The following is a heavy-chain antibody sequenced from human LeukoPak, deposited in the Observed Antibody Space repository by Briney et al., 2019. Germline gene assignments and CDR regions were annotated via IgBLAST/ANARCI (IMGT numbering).Heavy chain of an antibody. J-gene: IGHJ6*04. CDR2: ISSSGSTI. V-gene: IGHV3-48*03. CDR1: GFTFSSYE. D-gene: IGHD3-10*02. Sequence: GGSLRLSCAASGFTFSSYEMNWVRQAPGKGLERVSYISSSGSTIYYADSVKGRFTISRDNAKNSLYLQMNSLRAEDTAVYYCAELGITMIGGVWGKGATVTISS. CDR3: AELGITMIGGV.